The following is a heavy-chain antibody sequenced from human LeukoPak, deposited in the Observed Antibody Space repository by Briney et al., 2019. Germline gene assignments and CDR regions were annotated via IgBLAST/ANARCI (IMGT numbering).Heavy chain of an antibody. CDR3: AITYYYDSSGYDY. J-gene: IGHJ4*02. Sequence: GGSLRLSCAASGFTFSSYAMSWVRQAPGKGVEWVSAISGSGGSTYYADSVKGRFTISRDNSKNTLYLQMNSLRAEDTAVYYCAITYYYDSSGYDYWGQGTLVTVSS. V-gene: IGHV3-23*01. CDR2: ISGSGGST. D-gene: IGHD3-22*01. CDR1: GFTFSSYA.